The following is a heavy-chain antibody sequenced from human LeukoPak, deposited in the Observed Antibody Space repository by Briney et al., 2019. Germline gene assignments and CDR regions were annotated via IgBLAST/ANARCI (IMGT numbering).Heavy chain of an antibody. D-gene: IGHD3-22*01. CDR1: GGTFSSYA. V-gene: IGHV1-69*13. Sequence: GASVKVSCKASGGTFSSYAISWVRQAPGQGLEWMGGIIPIFGTANYAQKFQGRVTITADESTSTAYMELSSLRSEDTAVYYCASPTLDDIYYYYGMDVWGQGTTVIDSS. J-gene: IGHJ6*02. CDR3: ASPTLDDIYYYYGMDV. CDR2: IIPIFGTA.